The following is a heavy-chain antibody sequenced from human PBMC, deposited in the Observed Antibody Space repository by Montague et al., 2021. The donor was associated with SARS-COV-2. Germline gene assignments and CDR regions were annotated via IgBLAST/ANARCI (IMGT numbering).Heavy chain of an antibody. D-gene: IGHD6-13*01. CDR2: INHSGST. J-gene: IGHJ4*02. Sequence: SETLSLTCAVYGGSVSDYCWSWIRQPPGEGLEWIGEINHSGSTNYNPSLKSRVTISLDTSKNQFSLKLTSVTAADTAVYYCARVSLAAAATRSDYWGQGTLVTVSS. CDR3: ARVSLAAAATRSDY. V-gene: IGHV4-34*01. CDR1: GGSVSDYC.